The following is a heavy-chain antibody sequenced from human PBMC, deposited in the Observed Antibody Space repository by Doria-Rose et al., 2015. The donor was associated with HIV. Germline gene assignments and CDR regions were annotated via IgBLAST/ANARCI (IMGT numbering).Heavy chain of an antibody. CDR3: ARIKSSRWYHKYYFDF. J-gene: IGHJ4*02. Sequence: QVTLKESGPVLVKPAETLTLTCTVSGVSLSSPGMGVSRIRQPPGKALEWLANIFSDDERSYKTSLKSRLTISRATSKRQVVLTMTDMDPVDTATYYCARIKSSRWYHKYYFDFWGQGTLVIVSA. V-gene: IGHV2-26*01. CDR2: IFSDDER. CDR1: GVSLSSPGMG. D-gene: IGHD6-13*01.